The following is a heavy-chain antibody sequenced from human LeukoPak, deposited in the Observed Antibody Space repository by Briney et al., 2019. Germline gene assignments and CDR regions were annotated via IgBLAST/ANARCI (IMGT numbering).Heavy chain of an antibody. CDR2: ISSSGSTI. CDR3: ARDWIVVAYDAFDI. J-gene: IGHJ3*02. CDR1: GFTFSDYY. D-gene: IGHD3-22*01. Sequence: KPGGSLRLSCAASGFTFSDYYMSWIRQAPGKGLEWVSYISSSGSTIYYADSVKGRFTISRDNAKNSLYLQMNSLRAEDTAVYYCARDWIVVAYDAFDIWGQGTMVTVSS. V-gene: IGHV3-11*04.